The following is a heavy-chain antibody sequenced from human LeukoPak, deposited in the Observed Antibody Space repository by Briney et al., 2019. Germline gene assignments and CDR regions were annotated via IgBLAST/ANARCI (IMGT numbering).Heavy chain of an antibody. Sequence: WGSLRLSCAASGLTFSSYEMNWVRQAPGKGLEWVSYISSGSTIYDADSVKGRLTISRDNAKNSLYLQMNSLRAEDTAVYYCARESIAVAGAPFDYWGQGTLVTVSS. V-gene: IGHV3-48*03. CDR2: ISSGSTI. CDR3: ARESIAVAGAPFDY. J-gene: IGHJ4*02. CDR1: GLTFSSYE. D-gene: IGHD6-19*01.